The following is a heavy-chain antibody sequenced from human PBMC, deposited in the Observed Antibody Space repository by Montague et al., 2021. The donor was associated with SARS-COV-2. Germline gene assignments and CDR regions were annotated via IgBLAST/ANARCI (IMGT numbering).Heavy chain of an antibody. CDR1: GDSDGGVEAR. V-gene: IGHV6-1*01. CDR3: ARGGAFDY. D-gene: IGHD3-10*01. Sequence: CAISGDSDGGVEARRRWEEQTPELESRQQGVRCYRSEMYFDYGVSVKSRITINPDTSKNQFSLQLDSVTPDDTAVYYCARGGAFDYWGQGTLVTVSS. CDR2: RCYRSEMYF. J-gene: IGHJ4*02.